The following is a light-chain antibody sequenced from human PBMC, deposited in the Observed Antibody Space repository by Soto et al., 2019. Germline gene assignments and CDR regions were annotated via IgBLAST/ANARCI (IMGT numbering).Light chain of an antibody. CDR3: QQYNNWPPWT. Sequence: EIVMTQSPATLSVSPGEGATLSCRASQSIKRSSLAWYQQKPGQAPRLLIFGVSTRVTGIPARFSGSGSETEFSLTISSLQSEDFAVYYCQQYNNWPPWTFGQGTKVDIK. V-gene: IGKV3-15*01. CDR2: GVS. J-gene: IGKJ1*01. CDR1: QSIKRSS.